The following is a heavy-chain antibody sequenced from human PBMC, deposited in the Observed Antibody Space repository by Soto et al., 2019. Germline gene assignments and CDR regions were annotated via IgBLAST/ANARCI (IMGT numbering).Heavy chain of an antibody. V-gene: IGHV4-39*01. CDR3: ARRGAVIAVPFDY. CDR1: GGSISSSSYY. CDR2: IYYSGST. D-gene: IGHD6-19*01. Sequence: QLQLQESGPGLVKPSETLSLTCTVSGGSISSSSYYWGWIRQPPGKGLEWIGSIYYSGSTYYNPSLKSRVTISVDTSKNQFSLKLSSVTAADTAVYYCARRGAVIAVPFDYWGQGTLVTVSS. J-gene: IGHJ4*02.